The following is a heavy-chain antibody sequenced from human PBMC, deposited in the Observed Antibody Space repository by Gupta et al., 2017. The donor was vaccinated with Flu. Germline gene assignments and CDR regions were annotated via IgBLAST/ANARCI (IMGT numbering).Heavy chain of an antibody. CDR3: AKTAVKYYYYYGMDV. V-gene: IGHV3-9*01. D-gene: IGHD4-11*01. J-gene: IGHJ6*02. CDR1: GFTFDDYA. CDR2: ISWNSGSI. Sequence: EVQLVESGGGLVKRGSSLRLCCAASGFTFDDYAMHWVRQAPGKGLEWVSGISWNSGSIGYADSVKGRFTISRDNAKNSLYLKMNSLRAEDTALYYCAKTAVKYYYYYGMDVWGQGTTVTVSS.